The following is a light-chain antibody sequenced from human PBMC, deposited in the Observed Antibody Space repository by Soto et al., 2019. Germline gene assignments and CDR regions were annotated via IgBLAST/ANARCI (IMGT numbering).Light chain of an antibody. Sequence: QSVLTQPPSVSGAPGQRVTISCTGSSSNIGATYDVHWYQHLPGTAPKLLIFGNNNRPSGVPDRFSGSKSGTSASLAITGLQAEDEADYYCQSYDRSLSGWVFGGGTKLTVL. CDR2: GNN. CDR1: SSNIGATYD. V-gene: IGLV1-40*01. J-gene: IGLJ3*02. CDR3: QSYDRSLSGWV.